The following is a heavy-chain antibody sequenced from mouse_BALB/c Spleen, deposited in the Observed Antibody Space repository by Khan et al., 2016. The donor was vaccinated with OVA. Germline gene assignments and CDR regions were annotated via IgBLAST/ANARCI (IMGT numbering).Heavy chain of an antibody. V-gene: IGHV1S136*01. J-gene: IGHJ3*01. CDR3: ERDYGSSFWFAY. D-gene: IGHD1-1*01. CDR2: INPYNDGT. Sequence: VQLKQSGLELIKPGASVKMSCKASGYTFTNYIIHWVKQKPGQGLEWIGYINPYNDGTKYNEKFKGKATLTSDKSSSTAYMELSGLTSEDSAVYYCERDYGSSFWFAYWGQGTLVTVSA. CDR1: GYTFTNYI.